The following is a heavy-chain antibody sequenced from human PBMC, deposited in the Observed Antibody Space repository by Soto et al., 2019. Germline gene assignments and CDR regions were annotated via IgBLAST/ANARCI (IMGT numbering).Heavy chain of an antibody. CDR3: AKDRGVVTANWYFDL. V-gene: IGHV3-30*18. CDR2: ISYDGSNK. J-gene: IGHJ2*01. CDR1: GFTFSSYG. D-gene: IGHD2-21*02. Sequence: QVQLVESGGGVVQPGRSLRLSCAASGFTFSSYGMHWVRQAPGKGLEWVAVISYDGSNKYYADSVKGRFTISRDNSKNTLYLQMNSLRAGDTAVYYCAKDRGVVTANWYFDLWGRGTLVTVSS.